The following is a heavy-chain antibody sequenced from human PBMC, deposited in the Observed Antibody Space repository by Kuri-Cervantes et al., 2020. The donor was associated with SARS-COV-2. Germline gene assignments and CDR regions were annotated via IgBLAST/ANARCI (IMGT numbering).Heavy chain of an antibody. CDR2: IIPILGIA. V-gene: IGHV1-69*04. D-gene: IGHD3-3*01. CDR1: GGTFSSYA. CDR3: ARDGGTYYDFWNGYHGRGMDV. Sequence: SVKVSCKASGGTFSSYAISWVRQAPGQGLEWMGRIIPILGIANYAQKFQGRVTITADKSTSTAYMELSSLRSEDTAVYYCARDGGTYYDFWNGYHGRGMDVWGQGTTVTVSS. J-gene: IGHJ6*02.